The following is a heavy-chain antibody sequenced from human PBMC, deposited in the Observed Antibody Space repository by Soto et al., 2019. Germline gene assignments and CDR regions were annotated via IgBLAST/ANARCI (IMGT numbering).Heavy chain of an antibody. J-gene: IGHJ4*02. CDR3: ARDSVIAAAGTNFDY. CDR2: INPNSGGT. V-gene: IGHV1-2*04. CDR1: GYTFTGYY. Sequence: SSVKVSCKASGYTFTGYYMHWVRQAPGQGLEWMGWINPNSGGTNYAQKFQGWVTMTRDTSISTAYMELSRLRSDDTAVYYCARDSVIAAAGTNFDYWGQGTLVTVSS. D-gene: IGHD6-13*01.